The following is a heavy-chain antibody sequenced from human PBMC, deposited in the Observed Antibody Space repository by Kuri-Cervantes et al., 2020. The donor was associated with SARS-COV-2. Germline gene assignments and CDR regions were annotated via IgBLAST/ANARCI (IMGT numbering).Heavy chain of an antibody. J-gene: IGHJ4*02. CDR3: AKDSVVGSGWFFDY. CDR1: GFIFSNYG. D-gene: IGHD6-19*01. CDR2: ISGSGGST. V-gene: IGHV3-23*01. Sequence: GGSLRLSCAASGFIFSNYGMHWVRQAPGKGPEWVSAISGSGGSTYYADSVKGRFTISRDNSKNTLYLQMNSLRAEDTAVYYCAKDSVVGSGWFFDYWGQGTLVTVSS.